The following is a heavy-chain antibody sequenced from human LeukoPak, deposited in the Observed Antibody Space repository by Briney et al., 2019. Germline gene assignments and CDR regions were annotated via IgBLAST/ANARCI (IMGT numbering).Heavy chain of an antibody. Sequence: SETLSLTCTVSGGSISSSIYLWAWIRQPPEKGLEWIGNIYYSGNTYYNPSLKSRATISVDTSKNQFSLKLNSVTAADTAVYYCARDREHSYGSDFGHWGQGILVTVSA. D-gene: IGHD5-18*01. CDR1: GGSISSSIYL. CDR3: ARDREHSYGSDFGH. J-gene: IGHJ4*02. CDR2: IYYSGNT. V-gene: IGHV4-39*02.